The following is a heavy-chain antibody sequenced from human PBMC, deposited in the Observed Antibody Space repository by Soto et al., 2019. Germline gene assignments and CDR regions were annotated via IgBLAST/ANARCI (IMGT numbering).Heavy chain of an antibody. V-gene: IGHV4-30-4*02. J-gene: IGHJ6*04. D-gene: IGHD3-3*01. CDR1: GCSISSGDYY. CDR2: IYYSGST. Sequence: SDTLSLTCTVSGCSISSGDYYWSWIRRPPGKGLEWIGYIYYSGSTYDNPSLKSRVTISVDTSKNQFSLKLSSVTAADTAVYYCARGLGFLDRTIYYYGLDVRGKGTTVTVSS. CDR3: ARGLGFLDRTIYYYGLDV.